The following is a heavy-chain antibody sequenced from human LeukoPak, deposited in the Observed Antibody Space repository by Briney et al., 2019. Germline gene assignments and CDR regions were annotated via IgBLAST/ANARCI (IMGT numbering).Heavy chain of an antibody. V-gene: IGHV3-48*01. D-gene: IGHD2-2*01. J-gene: IGHJ4*02. CDR1: GFTFSNYS. CDR3: ARDWYYAIDY. Sequence: PGGSLRLSCAASGFTFSNYSMNWVRQAPGKGLEWVSYISRASSTIYYADSVKGRFTISRDNAKNSLYLQMNSLRVDDTAVYYCARDWYYAIDYWGQGTLVTVSS. CDR2: ISRASSTI.